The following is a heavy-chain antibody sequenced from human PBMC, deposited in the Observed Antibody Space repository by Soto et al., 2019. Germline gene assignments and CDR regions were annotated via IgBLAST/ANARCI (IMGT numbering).Heavy chain of an antibody. D-gene: IGHD1-26*01. V-gene: IGHV2-5*02. CDR1: GFSLTTTGVG. Sequence: QITLRESGPSLVKPTETLTLTCTFSGFSLTTTGVGVGWIRQPPGKALEWLAVVFWDGGERYSPSLKSRVTITKDTPKDQGVLTMTNMDPADTATYYCTQVYGSGSWGWYFHSWGQGTLVTVSS. J-gene: IGHJ4*02. CDR2: VFWDGGE. CDR3: TQVYGSGSWGWYFHS.